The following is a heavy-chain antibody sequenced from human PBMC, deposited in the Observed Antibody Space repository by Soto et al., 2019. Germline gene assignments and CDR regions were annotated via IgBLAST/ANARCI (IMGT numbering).Heavy chain of an antibody. V-gene: IGHV4-31*03. CDR2: IYYSGST. CDR1: GGSISSGGYY. CDR3: ARGRLGCSSTSCYRGTYNWFDP. Sequence: ASETLSLTCTVSGGSISSGGYYWSWIRQHPGKGLEWIGYIYYSGSTYYNPSLKSRVTISVDTSKNQFSLKLSSVTAADTAVYYCARGRLGCSSTSCYRGTYNWFDPWGQGTLVTVSS. J-gene: IGHJ5*02. D-gene: IGHD2-2*01.